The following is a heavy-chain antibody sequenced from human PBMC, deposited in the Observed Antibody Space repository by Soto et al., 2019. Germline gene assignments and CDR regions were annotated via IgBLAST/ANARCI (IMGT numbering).Heavy chain of an antibody. V-gene: IGHV4-30-4*01. CDR3: ARVRVGFGAAPDY. D-gene: IGHD3-3*01. CDR1: GSSISSGGYY. J-gene: IGHJ4*02. Sequence: QVQLQESGPGLVKPSQTLSLTCTVSGSSISSGGYYWSWIRQPPGKDLEWIGYIHYSGTTYYNPSLKSRVTRSVDTSKNQFSLNLSSVSAADTAVYYCARVRVGFGAAPDYWGQGTLVTVSS. CDR2: IHYSGTT.